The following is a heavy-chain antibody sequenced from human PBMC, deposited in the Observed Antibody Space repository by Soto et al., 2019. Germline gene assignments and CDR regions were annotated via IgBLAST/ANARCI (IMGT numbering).Heavy chain of an antibody. Sequence: SETLSLTCTVSGGSSSSRGYYWSWIRQHPGKGLEWIGYIYSGSTYYNPSLKSRVTISVDTSKNQFSLKLSSVTAADTAVYYCARDNSSGYPNYYYYGMDVWGQGTTVTVSS. V-gene: IGHV4-31*03. CDR3: ARDNSSGYPNYYYYGMDV. CDR1: GGSSSSRGYY. J-gene: IGHJ6*02. D-gene: IGHD3-22*01. CDR2: IYSGST.